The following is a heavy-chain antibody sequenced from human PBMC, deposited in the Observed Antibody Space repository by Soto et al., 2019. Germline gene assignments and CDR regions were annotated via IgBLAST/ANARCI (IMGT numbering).Heavy chain of an antibody. V-gene: IGHV4-39*01. D-gene: IGHD6-25*01. Sequence: SETLSLTCTVAGGSISSSYFYWGWLRQTPGKGLEFIGSMYYSGTTYYNPSLKSRVTISVDTSKNQFTLKLISVTAADTAVYYCAVVDSTGNWFDPWGEGALVTVSS. CDR2: MYYSGTT. J-gene: IGHJ5*02. CDR1: GGSISSSYFY. CDR3: AVVDSTGNWFDP.